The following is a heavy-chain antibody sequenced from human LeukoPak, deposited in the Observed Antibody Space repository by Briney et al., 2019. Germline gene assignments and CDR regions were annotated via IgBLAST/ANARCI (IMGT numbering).Heavy chain of an antibody. J-gene: IGHJ6*03. V-gene: IGHV3-48*03. Sequence: GSLRLSCAASGFTFSTYEMNWVRQAPGKGLEWVSYISNSGNTIYYADSVKGRFTISRDNAKNSLYLQMNSLRAEDTALYYCARGVKRWLQFSSSYYYYMDVWGKGTTVTVSS. CDR2: ISNSGNTI. CDR1: GFTFSTYE. D-gene: IGHD5-24*01. CDR3: ARGVKRWLQFSSSYYYYMDV.